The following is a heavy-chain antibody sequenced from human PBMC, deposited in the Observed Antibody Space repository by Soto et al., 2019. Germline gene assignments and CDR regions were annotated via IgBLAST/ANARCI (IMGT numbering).Heavy chain of an antibody. J-gene: IGHJ6*02. CDR2: IYYSGST. Sequence: PSETLSLTCTVSGGSISSYYWSWIRQPPGKGLEWIGYIYYSGSTNYNPSLKSRVTISVDTSKNQFSLKLSSVTAADTAVYYCARGGGPRYYYYGMDVWGQGTTGTVS. CDR1: GGSISSYY. CDR3: ARGGGPRYYYYGMDV. D-gene: IGHD1-26*01. V-gene: IGHV4-59*01.